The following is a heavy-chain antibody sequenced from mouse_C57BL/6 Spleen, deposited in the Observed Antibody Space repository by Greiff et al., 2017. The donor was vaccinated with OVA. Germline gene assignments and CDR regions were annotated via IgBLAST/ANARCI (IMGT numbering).Heavy chain of an antibody. D-gene: IGHD2-1*01. CDR1: GFTFTDYY. CDR3: ARSPIYYGNYAFAY. J-gene: IGHJ3*01. CDR2: IRNKANGYTT. V-gene: IGHV7-3*01. Sequence: EVKLMESGGGLVQPGGSLSLSCAASGFTFTDYYMSWVRQPPGKALEWLGFIRNKANGYTTEYSASVKGRFTISRDNSQSILYLQMNALRAEDSATYYCARSPIYYGNYAFAYWGQGTLVTVSA.